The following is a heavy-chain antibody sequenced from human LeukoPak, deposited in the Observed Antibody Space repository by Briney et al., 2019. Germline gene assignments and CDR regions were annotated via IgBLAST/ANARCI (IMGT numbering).Heavy chain of an antibody. Sequence: ASVKVSCKASGYTFTGYYMHWVRQAPGQGLERMGWINPNSGGTNYAQKFQGRVTMTRDTSISTAYMELSRLRSDDTAVYYCARGIPLLGYCSSTSFTQFDYWGQGTMVTVSS. CDR1: GYTFTGYY. V-gene: IGHV1-2*02. D-gene: IGHD2-2*01. CDR3: ARGIPLLGYCSSTSFTQFDY. J-gene: IGHJ4*02. CDR2: INPNSGGT.